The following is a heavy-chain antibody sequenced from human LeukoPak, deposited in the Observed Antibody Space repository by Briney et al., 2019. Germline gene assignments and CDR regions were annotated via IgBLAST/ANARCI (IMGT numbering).Heavy chain of an antibody. Sequence: PSETLSLTCAVYGGSFSGYYWSWIRQPPGKGLEWIGEINHSGSTNYNPSLKSRVTISVDTSKNQFSLKLSSVTAADTAVYYRARLPTGTTRFLVDYWGQGTLVTVSS. CDR2: INHSGST. CDR3: ARLPTGTTRFLVDY. D-gene: IGHD1-7*01. V-gene: IGHV4-34*01. CDR1: GGSFSGYY. J-gene: IGHJ4*02.